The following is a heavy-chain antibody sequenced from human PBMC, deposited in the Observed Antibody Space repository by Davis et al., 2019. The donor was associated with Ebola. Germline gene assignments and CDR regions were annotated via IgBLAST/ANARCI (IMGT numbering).Heavy chain of an antibody. CDR2: MYADGST. Sequence: GESLKISCAASGFTVSTYYFNWVRQAPGKGLEWVSVMYADGSTYNADYVKGRFTVSRDNSTSTVYLQMNSLRAEDTAVYYCARGSLWGRGTLVIVSS. V-gene: IGHV3-66*01. J-gene: IGHJ4*02. CDR3: ARGSL. CDR1: GFTVSTYY.